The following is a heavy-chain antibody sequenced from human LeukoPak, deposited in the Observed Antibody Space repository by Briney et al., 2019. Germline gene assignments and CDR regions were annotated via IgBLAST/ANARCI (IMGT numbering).Heavy chain of an antibody. D-gene: IGHD2-2*03. CDR1: GFTFSSYW. V-gene: IGHV3-74*03. Sequence: GGSLRLSCAASGFTFSSYWMHXVRQAPGKGLVXVSRINSDGSSTKYADSVKGRFTISRDNAKSTLYVQMNNLRAEDTAVYYCARVDPKAPGDYSWGRGTLVTVSS. CDR2: INSDGSST. J-gene: IGHJ4*02. CDR3: ARVDPKAPGDYS.